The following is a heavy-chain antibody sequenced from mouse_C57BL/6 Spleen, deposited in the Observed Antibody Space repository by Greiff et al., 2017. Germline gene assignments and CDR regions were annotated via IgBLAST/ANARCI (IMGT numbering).Heavy chain of an antibody. J-gene: IGHJ3*01. Sequence: VQLQQPGPELVKPGASVKISCKASGYTFTDYYMNWVKQSHGKSLEWIGDINPNNGGTSYNQRFKGKATLTVDKSSSTAYMELRSLTSEDSAVYYCARGVDYGRFAYWGQGTLVTVSA. D-gene: IGHD2-4*01. CDR2: INPNNGGT. V-gene: IGHV1-26*01. CDR1: GYTFTDYY. CDR3: ARGVDYGRFAY.